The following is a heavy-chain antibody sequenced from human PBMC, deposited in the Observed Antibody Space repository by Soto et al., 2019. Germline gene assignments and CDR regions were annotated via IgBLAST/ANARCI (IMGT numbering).Heavy chain of an antibody. CDR2: ITEDGSGT. Sequence: PGESLKISCATSGFTFSSYPIHWVRQAPGKGPVWVSRITEDGSGTTYADSVKGRFTVTRDNAKNTMYLQMSGLGAEDTAVYHCVRGTNGWRGMDYWGQGTLVT. CDR1: GFTFSSYP. D-gene: IGHD2-8*01. CDR3: VRGTNGWRGMDY. V-gene: IGHV3-74*01. J-gene: IGHJ4*02.